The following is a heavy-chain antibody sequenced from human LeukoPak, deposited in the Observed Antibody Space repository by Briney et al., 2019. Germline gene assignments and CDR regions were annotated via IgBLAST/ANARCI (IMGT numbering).Heavy chain of an antibody. V-gene: IGHV1-18*01. CDR2: ISAYNGNT. CDR3: ARDVPEVAGTLGCYYYYMDV. D-gene: IGHD6-19*01. Sequence: SVKVSCKASGYTFTSYGISWVRQAPGQGLEWMGWISAYNGNTNYAQKLQGRVTMTTDTSTSTAYMELRSLRSDDTAVYYCARDVPEVAGTLGCYYYYMDVWGKGTTVTVSS. J-gene: IGHJ6*03. CDR1: GYTFTSYG.